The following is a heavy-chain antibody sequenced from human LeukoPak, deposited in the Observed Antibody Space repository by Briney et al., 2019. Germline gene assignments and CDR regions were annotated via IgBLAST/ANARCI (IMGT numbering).Heavy chain of an antibody. CDR2: MKQDGSEK. Sequence: GGSLRLSCAASGFTFSSYWMSWVRQAPGKRLEWVANMKQDGSEKYYVDSVKGRFTISRDNAKNSVYLQMNSLRAEDTAVYYCVRDDYGDSNWSDPWGQGTLVTVSS. D-gene: IGHD4-17*01. V-gene: IGHV3-7*01. J-gene: IGHJ5*02. CDR1: GFTFSSYW. CDR3: VRDDYGDSNWSDP.